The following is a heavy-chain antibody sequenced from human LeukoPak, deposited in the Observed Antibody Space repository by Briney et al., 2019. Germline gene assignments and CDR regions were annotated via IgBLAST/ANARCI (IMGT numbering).Heavy chain of an antibody. CDR1: GYSFTAHY. Sequence: ASVKVSCKASGYSFTAHYIHWVRQAPGQGLEWMGSTNPNTGGTNYAEKFQGRVTMTSDTSTTTAYMGLSSLSSDDTAVYFCSRSSAAAGAVGYWGQGALVTVSS. J-gene: IGHJ4*02. CDR3: SRSSAAAGAVGY. D-gene: IGHD6-13*01. V-gene: IGHV1-2*02. CDR2: TNPNTGGT.